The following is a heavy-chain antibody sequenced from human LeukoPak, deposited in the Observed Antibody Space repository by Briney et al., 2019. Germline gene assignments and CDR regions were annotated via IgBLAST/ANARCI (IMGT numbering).Heavy chain of an antibody. CDR3: ARDGVIAAAANRWFDP. J-gene: IGHJ5*02. Sequence: SETLSLTCTVSGGSISSYYWSWLRRPPGKRLEWIGYIYYSGSTNYNPSLKSRVTISVDTSKNQFSLKLSSVTAADTAVYYCARDGVIAAAANRWFDPWGQGTLVTVSS. V-gene: IGHV4-59*01. CDR2: IYYSGST. CDR1: GGSISSYY. D-gene: IGHD6-13*01.